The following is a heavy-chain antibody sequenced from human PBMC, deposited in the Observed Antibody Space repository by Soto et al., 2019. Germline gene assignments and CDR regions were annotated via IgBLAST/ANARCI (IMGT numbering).Heavy chain of an antibody. CDR2: IYYSGST. V-gene: IGHV4-59*06. J-gene: IGHJ5*02. Sequence: SETLSLTCTVSGGSISSYYWSWIRQHPGKGLEWIGYIYYSGSTYYNPSLKSRVTISVDTSKNQYSLKLSSVTAADTAVYYCARARTTPENWFDPWGQGTLVTVSS. CDR3: ARARTTPENWFDP. CDR1: GGSISSYY. D-gene: IGHD4-17*01.